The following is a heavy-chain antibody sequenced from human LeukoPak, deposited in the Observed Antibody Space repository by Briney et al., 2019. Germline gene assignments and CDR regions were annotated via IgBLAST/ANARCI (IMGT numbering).Heavy chain of an antibody. CDR1: GFTFSDHY. Sequence: PGGSLGLSCAASGFTFSDHYMDWVRQAPGKGLEWVGRLRNKANSYTTEYAASVKGRFIISRDDSKNSLYLRMNSLKTEDTAVYYCARVGIVGATGYFDNWGQGTLVTVSS. D-gene: IGHD1-26*01. V-gene: IGHV3-72*01. CDR2: LRNKANSYTT. CDR3: ARVGIVGATGYFDN. J-gene: IGHJ4*02.